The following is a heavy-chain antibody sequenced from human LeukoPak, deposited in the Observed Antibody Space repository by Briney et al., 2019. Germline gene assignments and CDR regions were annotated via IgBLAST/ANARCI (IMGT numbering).Heavy chain of an antibody. CDR2: INHGGRT. CDR1: GRSFSGYY. CDR3: ARGLGEVDY. V-gene: IGHV4-34*01. J-gene: IGHJ4*02. Sequence: SETLSLTCAVYGRSFSGYYWTWIRQPPGKGLEWIGEINHGGRTNYNPSLESRVTMSVDTSKNQFSLNLSSVTAADTAVYYCARGLGEVDYWGQGTLVTVSS.